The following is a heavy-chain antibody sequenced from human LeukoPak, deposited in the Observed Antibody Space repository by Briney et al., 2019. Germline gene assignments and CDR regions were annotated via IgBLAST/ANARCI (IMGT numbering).Heavy chain of an antibody. D-gene: IGHD4-11*01. CDR3: AMSKFEAFDM. Sequence: PGGSLRFSCAASGFIFSYYSMNWVRQAPGKGLEWVSSINSNSNYMSYADSVKGRFTISRDNAKNSLYLQMTSLRAEDTAVYYCAMSKFEAFDMWAEGTMVTVSS. J-gene: IGHJ3*02. V-gene: IGHV3-21*01. CDR1: GFIFSYYS. CDR2: INSNSNYM.